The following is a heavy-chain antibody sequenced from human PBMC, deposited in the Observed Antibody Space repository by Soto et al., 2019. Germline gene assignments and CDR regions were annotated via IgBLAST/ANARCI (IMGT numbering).Heavy chain of an antibody. D-gene: IGHD2-21*02. V-gene: IGHV3-74*01. CDR1: GFIFNYYW. CDR3: VRGDKGGFDL. Sequence: EVQLVESEGGLVQRGGSLRLSCAASGFIFNYYWMHWVRQAPGQGLVWVSHIHSDGSTTTYADSVKGRFTISRDNAKNTLYLQMNSLIAEDTAVYYCVRGDKGGFDLWGQGTTVTVSS. J-gene: IGHJ3*01. CDR2: IHSDGSTT.